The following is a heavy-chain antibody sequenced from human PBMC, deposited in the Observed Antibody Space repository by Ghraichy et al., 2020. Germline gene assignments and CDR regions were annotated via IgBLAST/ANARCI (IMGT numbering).Heavy chain of an antibody. J-gene: IGHJ4*02. CDR3: AKSVRLDTGYSSGLIDY. D-gene: IGHD6-19*01. Sequence: GGSLRLSCAASGFSFGTYAMSWVRQAPGKGLEWVSGTSDSGGASYYADSVKGRFTISRDNSKNTLSMPLNSLRAEDTATYYCAKSVRLDTGYSSGLIDYWGQRTLVTVSS. V-gene: IGHV3-23*01. CDR1: GFSFGTYA. CDR2: TSDSGGAS.